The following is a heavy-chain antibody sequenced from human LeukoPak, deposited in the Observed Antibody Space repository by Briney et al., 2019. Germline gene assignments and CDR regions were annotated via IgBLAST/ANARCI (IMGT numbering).Heavy chain of an antibody. Sequence: PGGSLRLSCAASGFTFSNYWMHWVRQAPGKGLVWVSGINSDGSTTYYADSVKGRFTISRENAKNTLHLQMNSLRAEDTAVYYCARTGDTERFDYWGQGTLVTVSS. D-gene: IGHD5-18*01. CDR1: GFTFSNYW. CDR3: ARTGDTERFDY. J-gene: IGHJ4*02. CDR2: INSDGSTT. V-gene: IGHV3-74*01.